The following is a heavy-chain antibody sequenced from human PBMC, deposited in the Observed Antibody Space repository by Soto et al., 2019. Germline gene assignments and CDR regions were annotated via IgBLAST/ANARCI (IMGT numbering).Heavy chain of an antibody. V-gene: IGHV3-21*01. Sequence: GGSLRLSCAASGFTFSSYSMNWVRQAPGKGLEWVSSISSSSSYIYYADSVKGRFTISRDNAKNSLYLQMNSLRAEDTAVYYCARENDYIWGSHDAFDIWGQGTMVTVSS. D-gene: IGHD3-16*01. CDR3: ARENDYIWGSHDAFDI. CDR1: GFTFSSYS. CDR2: ISSSSSYI. J-gene: IGHJ3*02.